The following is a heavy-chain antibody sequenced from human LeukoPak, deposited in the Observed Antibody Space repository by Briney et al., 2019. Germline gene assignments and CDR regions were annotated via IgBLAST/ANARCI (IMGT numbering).Heavy chain of an antibody. CDR3: AKALIAVAGTLGDY. D-gene: IGHD6-19*01. J-gene: IGHJ4*02. CDR2: ISGSGGST. Sequence: PGGSLRLSCAASGFTFSSYAMSWVRQAPGKGLEWVSVISGSGGSTYYADSVKGRFTISRDNSKNTLYLQMNSLRAEDTAVYYCAKALIAVAGTLGDYWGQGTLVTVSS. V-gene: IGHV3-23*01. CDR1: GFTFSSYA.